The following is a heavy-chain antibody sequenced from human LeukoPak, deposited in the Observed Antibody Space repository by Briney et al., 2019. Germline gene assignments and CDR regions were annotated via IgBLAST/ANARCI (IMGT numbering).Heavy chain of an antibody. CDR1: GFTFSSYN. CDR3: ATEYYYDSSGRPYDY. CDR2: ISSSSNI. V-gene: IGHV3-48*01. D-gene: IGHD3-22*01. Sequence: PGGSLRLPCAASGFTFSSYNMNWVRQAPGKGLEWVSYISSSSNIYYADSVKGRFTISRDNAKNSLYLQMNSLRAEDTAVYYCATEYYYDSSGRPYDYWGQGTLVTVSS. J-gene: IGHJ4*02.